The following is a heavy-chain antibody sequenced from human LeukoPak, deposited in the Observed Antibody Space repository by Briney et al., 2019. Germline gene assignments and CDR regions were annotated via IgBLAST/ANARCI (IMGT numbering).Heavy chain of an antibody. CDR2: INSDGGTT. J-gene: IGHJ3*02. CDR1: GFTVIRYG. V-gene: IGHV3-74*01. Sequence: PGGSLRLSCAAAGFTVIRYGVHWFRHAPGKGPVWVSRINSDGGTTTYAASVKGRFTISRDNAKNTLYLQMNSLRAEDTAVYYCARSSGAFDIWGQGTMVTVSS. D-gene: IGHD6-6*01. CDR3: ARSSGAFDI.